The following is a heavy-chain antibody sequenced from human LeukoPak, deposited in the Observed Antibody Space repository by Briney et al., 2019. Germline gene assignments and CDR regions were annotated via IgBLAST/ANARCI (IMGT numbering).Heavy chain of an antibody. Sequence: SETLSLTCTVSGGSISSYYWGWIRQPPGKGLEWIGSIYYSGSTYYNPSLKSRVTISVDTSKNQFSLKLSSVTAADTAVYYCARRAGSSGYHWGQGTLATVSS. CDR3: ARRAGSSGYH. CDR2: IYYSGST. CDR1: GGSISSYY. J-gene: IGHJ5*02. D-gene: IGHD3-22*01. V-gene: IGHV4-39*01.